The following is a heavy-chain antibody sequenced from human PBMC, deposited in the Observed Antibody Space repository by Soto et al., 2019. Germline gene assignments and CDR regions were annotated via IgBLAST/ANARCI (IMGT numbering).Heavy chain of an antibody. Sequence: ASVKVSCKASGYTFTSYAMHWVRQAPGQRPEWMGWINAGNGNTKYSQKFQGRVTITRDTSASTAYMELSSLRSEDTAVYYCAGSIVVVTALDYWGQGTLVTVSS. J-gene: IGHJ4*02. CDR1: GYTFTSYA. CDR2: INAGNGNT. D-gene: IGHD2-21*02. CDR3: AGSIVVVTALDY. V-gene: IGHV1-3*01.